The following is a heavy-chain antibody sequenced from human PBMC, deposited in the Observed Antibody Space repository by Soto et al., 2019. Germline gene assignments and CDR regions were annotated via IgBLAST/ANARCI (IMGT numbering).Heavy chain of an antibody. CDR3: ARGLLTTYYYGSGSSINWFDP. CDR2: IYYSGST. D-gene: IGHD3-10*01. CDR1: GGSISSYY. Sequence: SETLSLTCTVSGGSISSYYWSWIRQPPGKGLEWIGYIYYSGSTNYNPSLKSRVTISVDTSKNQFSLKLSSVTAADTAVYYCARGLLTTYYYGSGSSINWFDPWGQGTLDTVSS. V-gene: IGHV4-59*01. J-gene: IGHJ5*02.